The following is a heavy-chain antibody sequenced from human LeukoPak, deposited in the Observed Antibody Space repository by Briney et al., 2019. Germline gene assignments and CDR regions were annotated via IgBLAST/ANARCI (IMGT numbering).Heavy chain of an antibody. D-gene: IGHD1-26*01. Sequence: GGSLRLSCSASGSTFSNHNMNWVRQAPGKGLEWISDISSSSRTIYYADSVKGRFTISRDNAKNSLYLRMDTLRAEDTAVYYCARAPRFRLVGVPKGPFDPWGQGTLVTVSS. CDR3: ARAPRFRLVGVPKGPFDP. V-gene: IGHV3-48*04. CDR2: ISSSSRTI. J-gene: IGHJ5*02. CDR1: GSTFSNHN.